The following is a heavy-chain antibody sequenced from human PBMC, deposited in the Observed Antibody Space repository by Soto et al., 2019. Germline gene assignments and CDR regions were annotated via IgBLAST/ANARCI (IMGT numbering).Heavy chain of an antibody. CDR3: ACMELDYSDSSGYYFPAN. J-gene: IGHJ4*02. D-gene: IGHD3-22*01. V-gene: IGHV1-69*06. Sequence: QVQLVQSGAEVKKPGSSVKVSCKASGGTFSSYAISWVRQAPGQGLEWMGGIIPIFGTANYAQKFQGRVTINADKSTSTAYMELSSVRSEDTAVYYCACMELDYSDSSGYYFPANWGQGTLVTVSS. CDR2: IIPIFGTA. CDR1: GGTFSSYA.